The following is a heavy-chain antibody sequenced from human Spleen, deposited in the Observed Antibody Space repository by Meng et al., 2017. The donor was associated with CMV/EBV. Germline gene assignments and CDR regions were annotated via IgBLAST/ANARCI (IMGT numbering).Heavy chain of an antibody. D-gene: IGHD5-24*01. J-gene: IGHJ4*02. CDR1: GGSISSSSYY. V-gene: IGHV4-39*07. CDR3: ARDDRDGYG. CDR2: IYYSGST. Sequence: QLQLQESGPGLVKPSXXLSLTCTVSGGSISSSSYYWGWIRQPPGKGLEWIGSIYYSGSTYYNPSLKSRVTISVDTSKNQFSLKLSSVTAADTAVYYCARDDRDGYGWGQGTLVTVSS.